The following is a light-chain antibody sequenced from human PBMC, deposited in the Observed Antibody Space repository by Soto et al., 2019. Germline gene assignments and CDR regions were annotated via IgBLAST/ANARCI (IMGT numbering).Light chain of an antibody. CDR1: SSDVGGHNF. V-gene: IGLV2-14*03. CDR3: ASKTTTTFVL. Sequence: QSALTQPASVSGSPGQSITISCTGTSSDVGGHNFVSWYQQHPGKAPKLIIYEVTYRPSGISNRFSGSKSGNTASLTISGLLAEDEATYYCASKTTTTFVLFGGGTEVTVL. J-gene: IGLJ3*02. CDR2: EVT.